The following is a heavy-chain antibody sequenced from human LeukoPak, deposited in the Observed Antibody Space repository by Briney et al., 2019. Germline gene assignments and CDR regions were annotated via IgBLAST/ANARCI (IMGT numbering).Heavy chain of an antibody. J-gene: IGHJ6*03. V-gene: IGHV1-69*13. D-gene: IGHD6-6*01. CDR1: GGTFSSYA. CDR3: ASLDSSSSDYYYMDV. Sequence: GASVKVSCKASGGTFSSYAISWVRQAPGQGLEWMGGIIPIFGTANYAQKFQGRVTITADESTSTAYMELSSLRSEDTAVYYCASLDSSSSDYYYMDVWGKGTTVTVSS. CDR2: IIPIFGTA.